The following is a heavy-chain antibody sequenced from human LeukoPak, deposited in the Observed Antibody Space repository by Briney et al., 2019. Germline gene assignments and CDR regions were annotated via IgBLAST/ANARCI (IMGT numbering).Heavy chain of an antibody. Sequence: GASVKVSCKASGYTFTSYYMHWVRQAPGQGLEWMGIINPSGGSTSYAQKFQGRVTMTRDMSTSTVYMELSRLRFDDTAVYYCARNKEGKSLDYWGQGTLVTVSS. J-gene: IGHJ4*02. CDR2: INPSGGST. V-gene: IGHV1-46*01. CDR3: ARNKEGKSLDY. CDR1: GYTFTSYY.